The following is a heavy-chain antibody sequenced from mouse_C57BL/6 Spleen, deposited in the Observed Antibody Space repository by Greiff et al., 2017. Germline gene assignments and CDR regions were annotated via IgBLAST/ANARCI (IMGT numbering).Heavy chain of an antibody. CDR2: ISDGGSYT. D-gene: IGHD1-1*01. CDR3: ARDFYGSSYLFAY. V-gene: IGHV5-4*01. CDR1: GFTFSSYA. J-gene: IGHJ3*01. Sequence: EVQGVESGGGLVKPGGSLKLSCAASGFTFSSYAMSWVRQTPEKRLEWVATISDGGSYTYYPDNVKGRFTISRDNAKNNLYLQMSHLKSEDTAMYYCARDFYGSSYLFAYWGQGTLVTVSA.